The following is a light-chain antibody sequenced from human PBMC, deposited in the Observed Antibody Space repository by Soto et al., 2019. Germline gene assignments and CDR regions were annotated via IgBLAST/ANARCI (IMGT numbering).Light chain of an antibody. V-gene: IGLV2-8*01. J-gene: IGLJ3*02. Sequence: QSVLTQPPSASGSPGQSVTISCVGDYNFVSWYQQHPGKAPKLMIYGVTKRPSGVPDRFSGSKSGNTASLTVPGLQADDEADYYCSAYAGSDNWVFGGGTKVTVL. CDR2: GVT. CDR3: SAYAGSDNWV. CDR1: VGDYNF.